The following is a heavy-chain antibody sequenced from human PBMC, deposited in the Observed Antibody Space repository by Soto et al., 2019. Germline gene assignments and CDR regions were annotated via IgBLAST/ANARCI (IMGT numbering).Heavy chain of an antibody. CDR2: IIPILGIS. Sequence: QVQLVQSGAEVKKPGSSVKVSCKASGGTFSSYTISWVRQAPGQGLEWVGRIIPILGISNYAQKFQGRDTITADKSKSTAYMELSSLRSEDTAEYYCARELRYSGYDTLYYDYSYMDVWGKGTTVTVSS. V-gene: IGHV1-69*08. CDR3: ARELRYSGYDTLYYDYSYMDV. J-gene: IGHJ6*03. D-gene: IGHD5-12*01. CDR1: GGTFSSYT.